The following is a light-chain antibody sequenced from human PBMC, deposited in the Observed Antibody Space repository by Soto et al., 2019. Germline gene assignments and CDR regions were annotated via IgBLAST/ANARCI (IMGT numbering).Light chain of an antibody. CDR1: SSDVGGYNY. Sequence: QSALTQPPSASGSPGQSVTISCTGTSSDVGGYNYVSWYQQHPGKAPKVMIYEVSKRPSGVPDRFSGSKSGNTASLTVSGLQAEDEAEYYCPSYAHSNILLIGGGTKLTVL. V-gene: IGLV2-8*01. CDR3: PSYAHSNILL. J-gene: IGLJ2*01. CDR2: EVS.